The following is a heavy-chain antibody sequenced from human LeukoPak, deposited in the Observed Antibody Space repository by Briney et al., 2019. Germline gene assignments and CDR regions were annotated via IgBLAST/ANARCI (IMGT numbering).Heavy chain of an antibody. CDR1: GFTFSSYW. D-gene: IGHD2-2*01. CDR2: INSDGSST. Sequence: PGGSLRLSCAASGFTFSSYWMHWVRHAPGKGLVWVSRINSDGSSTSYADSVKGRFTISRDNAKNTLYLQMNSLRAEDTAVYYCARDCRVGRAFDYWGQGTLVTVSS. CDR3: ARDCRVGRAFDY. J-gene: IGHJ4*02. V-gene: IGHV3-74*01.